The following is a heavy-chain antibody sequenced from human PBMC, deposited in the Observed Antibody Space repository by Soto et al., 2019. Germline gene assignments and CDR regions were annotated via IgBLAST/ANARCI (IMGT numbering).Heavy chain of an antibody. CDR2: IFPRDFDV. J-gene: IGHJ5*01. D-gene: IGHD4-4*01. Sequence: GEFLKISCQTSGYTFTNYWIGWVRQMPGGGLEWLGLIFPRDFDVRYSPSFEGQVTISADRSTATAFLQWCSLEASDSALYFCARLVSLLQPIDSWGQGTPVTVSS. CDR1: GYTFTNYW. CDR3: ARLVSLLQPIDS. V-gene: IGHV5-51*01.